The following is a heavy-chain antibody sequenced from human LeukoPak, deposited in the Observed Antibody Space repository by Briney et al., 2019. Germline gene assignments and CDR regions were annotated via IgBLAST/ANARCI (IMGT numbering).Heavy chain of an antibody. J-gene: IGHJ3*02. D-gene: IGHD2-2*01. Sequence: GGSLRLSCAASGFTFTSYAMNWVRQAPGKGLEWVSGIRVGGETYYAASVKDRFTISRDNSENTLYLQLNSLRAEDTAIYYCAVDCSSPSCYGQSAFDIWGQGTMVTVSS. V-gene: IGHV3-23*01. CDR3: AVDCSSPSCYGQSAFDI. CDR1: GFTFTSYA. CDR2: IRVGGET.